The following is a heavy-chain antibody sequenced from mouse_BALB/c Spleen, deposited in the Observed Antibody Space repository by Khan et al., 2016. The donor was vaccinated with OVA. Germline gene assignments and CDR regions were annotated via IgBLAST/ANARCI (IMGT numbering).Heavy chain of an antibody. CDR2: ISTGGTYT. J-gene: IGHJ2*01. CDR1: GFIFSRYS. V-gene: IGHV5-9-3*01. D-gene: IGHD1-1*01. Sequence: EVELVESGGGLVKPGWSLKLSCVASGFIFSRYSMSWVRQTPEKRLEWVASISTGGTYTYYPDSVKGRFTLSRDNADNTLYLQMNSLRSEDTAIYYCARHEDYYGSRPYFDYWGQGTTLTVSS. CDR3: ARHEDYYGSRPYFDY.